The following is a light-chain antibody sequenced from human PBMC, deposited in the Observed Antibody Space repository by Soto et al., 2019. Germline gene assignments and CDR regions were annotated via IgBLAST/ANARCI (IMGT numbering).Light chain of an antibody. CDR2: EGS. J-gene: IGLJ1*01. Sequence: SALPHPASVSGSHRQSSTISCTGTSSDVGSYNLFSWYQQHPGKAPKLMIYEGSKRPSGVSNRFSGSKSGNTASLAISGLQAEDEADYYCCSYAGSSTFVYVFGTGTKVTVL. V-gene: IGLV2-23*03. CDR1: SSDVGSYNL. CDR3: CSYAGSSTFVYV.